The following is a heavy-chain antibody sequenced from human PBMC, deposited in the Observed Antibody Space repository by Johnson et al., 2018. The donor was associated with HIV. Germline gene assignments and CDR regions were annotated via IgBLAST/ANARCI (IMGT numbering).Heavy chain of an antibody. CDR1: GFTFSSYG. D-gene: IGHD3-9*01. J-gene: IGHJ3*02. Sequence: QVQLVESGGGVVQPGRSLRLSCAASGFTFSSYGMHWVRQAPGKGLEWVAVISYDGSNTYYADSVRGRFTISRDNSKSTLYLQMNSLRVEDTAVYYCATDILFATARSDHDAFDTWGQGTMVTVSS. V-gene: IGHV3-30*03. CDR3: ATDILFATARSDHDAFDT. CDR2: ISYDGSNT.